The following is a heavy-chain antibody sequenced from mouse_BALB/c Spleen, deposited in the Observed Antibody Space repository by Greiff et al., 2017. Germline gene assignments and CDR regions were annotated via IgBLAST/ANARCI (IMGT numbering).Heavy chain of an antibody. CDR1: GYTFSSYW. J-gene: IGHJ3*01. CDR2: ILPGSGST. Sequence: QVQLKQSGAELMKPGASVKISCKATGYTFSSYWIEWVKQRPGHGLEWIGEILPGSGSTNYNEKFKGKATFTADTSSNTAYMQLSSLTSEDSAVYYCAIGPRAYWGQGTLVTVSA. D-gene: IGHD3-1*01. V-gene: IGHV1-9*01. CDR3: AIGPRAY.